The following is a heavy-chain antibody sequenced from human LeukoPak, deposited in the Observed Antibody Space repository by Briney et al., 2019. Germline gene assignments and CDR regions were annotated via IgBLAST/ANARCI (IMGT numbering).Heavy chain of an antibody. CDR2: MNPNSGNT. CDR1: GGTFSSYA. J-gene: IGHJ4*02. Sequence: GSSVKVSCKASGGTFSSYAISWVRQAPGQGLEWMGWMNPNSGNTGYAQKFQGRVTITRNTSISTAYMELSSLRSEDTAVYYCARESDFDCSGGSCYPSYYFDYWGQGTLVTVSS. V-gene: IGHV1-8*03. CDR3: ARESDFDCSGGSCYPSYYFDY. D-gene: IGHD2-15*01.